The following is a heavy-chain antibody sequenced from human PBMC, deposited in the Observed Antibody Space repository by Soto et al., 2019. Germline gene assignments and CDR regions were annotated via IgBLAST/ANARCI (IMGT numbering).Heavy chain of an antibody. D-gene: IGHD3-3*01. V-gene: IGHV3-48*01. CDR2: ISSSSSTI. CDR1: GFNFSSYS. CDR3: ASNDFWNFPDPNYYYYMDV. J-gene: IGHJ6*03. Sequence: GGSLRLSCAASGFNFSSYSMNWVRQAPGKGLEWVSYISSSSSTIYYADSVKGRFTISRDNSKNTLYLQMNSLRAEDTAVYYCASNDFWNFPDPNYYYYMDVWGKGTTVTVSS.